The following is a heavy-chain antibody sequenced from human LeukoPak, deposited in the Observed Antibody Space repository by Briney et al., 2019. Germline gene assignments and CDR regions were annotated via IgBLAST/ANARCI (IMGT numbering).Heavy chain of an antibody. J-gene: IGHJ3*02. V-gene: IGHV3-7*05. CDR2: IKEDGSET. CDR3: AKEIDTLGTNAFDI. CDR1: AFAFSSNW. Sequence: GGSLRLSCVASAFAFSSNWMSWVRQAPGKGLEWVASIKEDGSETYYVDSVKGRFTISRDNSKNSLYLQMDSLRTEDTAFYYCAKEIDTLGTNAFDIWGQGTMVTVSS. D-gene: IGHD2-15*01.